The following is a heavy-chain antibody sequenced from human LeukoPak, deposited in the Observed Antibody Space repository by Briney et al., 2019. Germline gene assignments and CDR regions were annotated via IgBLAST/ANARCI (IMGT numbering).Heavy chain of an antibody. J-gene: IGHJ4*02. V-gene: IGHV6-1*01. D-gene: IGHD3-10*01. CDR2: TYYRSRWYN. Sequence: SQTLSLTCAISGDSVSSNSAAWHWVRQSPSSGLEWLGRTYYRSRWYNDYAVSVKSRITINADTSKNQFSLQMNSVTPEDTAVYYCAAGSSGSSNYYFDYWGQGTLVTVSS. CDR1: GDSVSSNSAA. CDR3: AAGSSGSSNYYFDY.